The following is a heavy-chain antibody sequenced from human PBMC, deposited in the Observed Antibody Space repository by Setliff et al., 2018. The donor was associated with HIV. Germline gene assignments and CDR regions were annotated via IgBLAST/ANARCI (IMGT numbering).Heavy chain of an antibody. V-gene: IGHV4-4*09. CDR1: GGSINNHF. Sequence: SETLSLTCTVSGGSINNHFWSWIRQTPGKGLEWLGYIYISGTTNYNPSLKGRVTMSVDTSKNQFSLKLSSVTAADTAVYYCASSEQQLPLGYWGQGTLVTVSS. CDR3: ASSEQQLPLGY. D-gene: IGHD6-13*01. CDR2: IYISGTT. J-gene: IGHJ4*02.